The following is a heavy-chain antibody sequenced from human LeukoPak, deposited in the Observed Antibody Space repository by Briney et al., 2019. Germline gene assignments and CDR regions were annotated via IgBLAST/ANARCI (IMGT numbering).Heavy chain of an antibody. J-gene: IGHJ4*02. CDR2: ISCSGST. Sequence: SETLSLTCSVSGGSINVYYWNWIRQSPGKGLEWIGSISCSGSTNYNSSLKSRVTISIDTSKNRFSLKVSSVTAADTAMYYCARGGSRSYTSSTLDYWGQGTLVTVSS. D-gene: IGHD6-6*01. CDR3: ARGGSRSYTSSTLDY. CDR1: GGSINVYY. V-gene: IGHV4-59*01.